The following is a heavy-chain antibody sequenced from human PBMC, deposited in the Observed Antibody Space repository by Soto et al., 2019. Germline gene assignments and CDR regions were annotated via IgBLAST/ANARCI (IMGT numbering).Heavy chain of an antibody. CDR1: GFTLSGYS. V-gene: IGHV3-48*02. J-gene: IGHJ4*02. CDR2: DGAGGTI. D-gene: IGHD4-17*01. CDR3: TRQGPYGDHDH. Sequence: GGSLRLSCVVSGFTLSGYSMNWVRQAPGKGLEWVSHDGAGGTILYADSVKGRFTVSRDNAKNSLYLQMNILRDGDTAVYYCTRQGPYGDHDHWGQGTLVTVSS.